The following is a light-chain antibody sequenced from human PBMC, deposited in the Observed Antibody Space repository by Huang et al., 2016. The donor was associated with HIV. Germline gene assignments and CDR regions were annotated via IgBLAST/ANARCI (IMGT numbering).Light chain of an antibody. CDR1: QSVGSY. V-gene: IGKV3-11*01. J-gene: IGKJ1*01. Sequence: EIVLTQSPATLSLSPGERATLSCRASQSVGSYLTWYQQKPGRAPRLLIYDASNRATGIPARFSGSGSGTDFALTISSLEPEDCAIYYCQQRTAWPRTFGQGTKVEIK. CDR3: QQRTAWPRT. CDR2: DAS.